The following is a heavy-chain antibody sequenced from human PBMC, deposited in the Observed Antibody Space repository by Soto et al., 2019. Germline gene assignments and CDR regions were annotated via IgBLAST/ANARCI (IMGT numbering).Heavy chain of an antibody. V-gene: IGHV1-69*13. CDR2: IIPIFGTA. CDR1: GGTFSSDA. D-gene: IGHD4-17*01. J-gene: IGHJ4*02. Sequence: SVKVSCKASGGTFSSDAISWVRQAPGQGLEWMGGIIPIFGTANYAQKFQGRVTITADESTSTAYMELSSLRSEDTAVYYCARGTTVTYYFDYWGQGTLVTVSS. CDR3: ARGTTVTYYFDY.